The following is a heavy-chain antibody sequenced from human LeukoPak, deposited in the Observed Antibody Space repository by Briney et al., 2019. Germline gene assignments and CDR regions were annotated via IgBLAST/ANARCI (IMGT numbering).Heavy chain of an antibody. V-gene: IGHV3-30*01. J-gene: IGHJ4*02. D-gene: IGHD3-10*01. CDR3: ARDSTYWYDSGSSGPHYFDY. Sequence: PGRSPRLSCAASGFIFSNYAMRWVRQAPGKGLEWVALISSDGSKTYHADSVKGRFSISRDNSKNTLYLQLNSLRAEDTSVYYCARDSTYWYDSGSSGPHYFDYWGQGTLVTVSS. CDR1: GFIFSNYA. CDR2: ISSDGSKT.